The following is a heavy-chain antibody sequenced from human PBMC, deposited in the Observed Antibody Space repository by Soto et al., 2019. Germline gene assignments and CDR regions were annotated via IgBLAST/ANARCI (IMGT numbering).Heavy chain of an antibody. CDR3: AREWSAFDI. D-gene: IGHD2-15*01. V-gene: IGHV3-74*01. CDR1: GFTFSAYY. Sequence: SLRLSCAASGFTFSAYYMHWVRQVPGKGLEWVSDFYSVGSNTRYADSVKGRFTISGDNAKNTLYLQMNSLRAEDTAVYYCAREWSAFDIWGQGTMVTVSS. CDR2: FYSVGSNT. J-gene: IGHJ3*02.